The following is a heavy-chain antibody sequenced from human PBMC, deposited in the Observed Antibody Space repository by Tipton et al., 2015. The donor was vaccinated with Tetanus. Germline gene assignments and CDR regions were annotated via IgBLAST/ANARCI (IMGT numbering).Heavy chain of an antibody. Sequence: TLSLTCAVYGGSFSGYYWSWIRQPPGKGLEWIGEINHSGSTNYNPSLKSRVTISVDTSKNQFSLKLSSVTAADTAVYYCARDTRYYYYGMDVWGQGTTVTVSS. CDR2: INHSGST. D-gene: IGHD1-1*01. J-gene: IGHJ6*02. CDR1: GGSFSGYY. CDR3: ARDTRYYYYGMDV. V-gene: IGHV4-34*09.